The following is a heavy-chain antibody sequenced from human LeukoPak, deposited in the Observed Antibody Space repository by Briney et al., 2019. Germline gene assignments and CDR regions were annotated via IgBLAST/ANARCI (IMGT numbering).Heavy chain of an antibody. CDR2: VSAYNGNT. CDR1: GYTCTSYG. V-gene: IGHV1-18*01. D-gene: IGHD3-9*01. Sequence: ASVKVSCKASGYTCTSYGISCVRQAPEQGLEWMGWVSAYNGNTNYAQKLQGRVTMTTDTSTSTAYMELRSLRSDDTAVYYCARETPYYDILTGYYGGNYYMDVWGKGTTVTISS. J-gene: IGHJ6*03. CDR3: ARETPYYDILTGYYGGNYYMDV.